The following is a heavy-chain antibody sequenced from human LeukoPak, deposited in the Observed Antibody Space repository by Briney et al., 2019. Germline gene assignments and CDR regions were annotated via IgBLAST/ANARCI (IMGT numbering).Heavy chain of an antibody. CDR3: ARDNNYDFWSGPAAGYYYGMDV. CDR2: IKQDGSEK. D-gene: IGHD3-3*01. J-gene: IGHJ6*02. CDR1: GLIFSRYD. V-gene: IGHV3-7*01. Sequence: GGSLRLSCEASGLIFSRYDMSWVRQAPGKGLEWAANIKQDGSEKYYVDSVKGRFTISRDNAKNSLYLQMNSLRAEDTAVYYCARDNNYDFWSGPAAGYYYGMDVWGQGTTVTVSS.